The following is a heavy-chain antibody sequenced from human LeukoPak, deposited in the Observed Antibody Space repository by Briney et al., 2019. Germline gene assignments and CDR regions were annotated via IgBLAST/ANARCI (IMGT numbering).Heavy chain of an antibody. V-gene: IGHV1-2*02. CDR3: ARENHCSVGSCYAFAY. CDR1: GYTFTGYY. CDR2: INPNSGGT. J-gene: IGHJ4*02. Sequence: GASVKVSCKASGYTFTGYYMHWVRQAPGQGLEWMGWINPNSGGTNYAQKFQGRVTMTRDTSISTAYMELSRLRSDDTAVYYCARENHCSVGSCYAFAYWGQGTLVTVSS. D-gene: IGHD2-15*01.